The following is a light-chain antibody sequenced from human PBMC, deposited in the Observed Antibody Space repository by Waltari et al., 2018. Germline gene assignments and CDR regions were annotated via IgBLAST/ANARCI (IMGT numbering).Light chain of an antibody. J-gene: IGLJ1*01. V-gene: IGLV2-23*02. Sequence: QSALTQPASVSGSPGQSITISCTGTSSDIGSYTSVSWYQHRPGKAPKLIIYEVRERPSGVSHRFSASKSDNTASLTISGLQDEDEADYYCHSCAGGTTYVFGTGTKVTVL. CDR3: HSCAGGTTYV. CDR2: EVR. CDR1: SSDIGSYTS.